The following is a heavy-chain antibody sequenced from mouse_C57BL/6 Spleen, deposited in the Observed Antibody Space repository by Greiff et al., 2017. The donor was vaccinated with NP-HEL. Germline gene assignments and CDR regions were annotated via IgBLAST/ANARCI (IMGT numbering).Heavy chain of an antibody. V-gene: IGHV1-55*01. J-gene: IGHJ4*01. CDR2: IYPGSGST. D-gene: IGHD2-3*01. CDR3: ARLEGYSRAAYYAMDY. CDR1: GYTFTSYW. Sequence: QVQLQQPGAELVKPGASVKMSCKASGYTFTSYWITWVKQRPGQGLEWIGDIYPGSGSTNYNEKFKSKATLTVDTSSSTAYMQLSSLTSEDSAVYYCARLEGYSRAAYYAMDYWGQGTSVTVSS.